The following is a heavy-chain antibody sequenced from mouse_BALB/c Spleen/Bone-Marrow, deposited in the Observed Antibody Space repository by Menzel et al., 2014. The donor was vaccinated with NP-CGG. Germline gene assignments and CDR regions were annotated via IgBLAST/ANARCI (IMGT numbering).Heavy chain of an antibody. V-gene: IGHV3-1*02. D-gene: IGHD1-1*01. CDR3: ARLDGSKGFDY. Sequence: VQLQQSGPDLVKPSQSLSLTCTVTGYSITSGYSWHWIRQFPGNKLEWMAYIHNSGVTNFNPSLKSRISISRDTSKNQFFLQLNSVTTVDTATYYCARLDGSKGFDYWGQGTTLTVSS. J-gene: IGHJ2*01. CDR1: GYSITSGYS. CDR2: IHNSGVT.